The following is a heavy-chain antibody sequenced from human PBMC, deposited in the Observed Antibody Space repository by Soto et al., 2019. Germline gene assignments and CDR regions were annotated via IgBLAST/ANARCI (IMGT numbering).Heavy chain of an antibody. CDR1: GYSFSSYG. J-gene: IGHJ6*02. Sequence: QAQLVQSGAEVKKPGASVKVSCKASGYSFSSYGITWVRQAPGQGLEWLGWISPYNDDTKYAQRLRVTVTMTTDTSTRTAYMDIRGLRSDDTAIYYCSSGGYYDSSGARNYHYYGMDVWGQGTTVTVSS. CDR2: ISPYNDDT. V-gene: IGHV1-18*01. D-gene: IGHD3-22*01. CDR3: SSGGYYDSSGARNYHYYGMDV.